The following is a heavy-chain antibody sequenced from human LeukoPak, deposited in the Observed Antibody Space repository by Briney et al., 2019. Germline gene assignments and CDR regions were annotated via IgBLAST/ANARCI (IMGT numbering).Heavy chain of an antibody. CDR3: AKVRLGGAKGYFDY. Sequence: GGFLRLSCAASGFTFDDYAMHWVRQAPGKGLEWVSLISGDGGSTYYADSVKGRFTISRDNSKNSLYLQMNSLRTEDTALYYCAKVRLGGAKGYFDYWGQGTLVTVSS. D-gene: IGHD1-26*01. CDR1: GFTFDDYA. V-gene: IGHV3-43*02. CDR2: ISGDGGST. J-gene: IGHJ4*02.